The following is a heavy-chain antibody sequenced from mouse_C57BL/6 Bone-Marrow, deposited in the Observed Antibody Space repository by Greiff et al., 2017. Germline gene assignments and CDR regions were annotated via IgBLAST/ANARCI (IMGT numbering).Heavy chain of an antibody. D-gene: IGHD2-4*01. Sequence: EVQLQESGPELVKPGASVKIPCKASGYTFTDYNMDWVKQSHGKSLEWIGDINPKNGGTIYNQKFKGKAPLTVDKASSTAYMKLLSRTSEDTAVYYCARRQLYYDYDALRDYWGQGTTLTVSS. CDR3: ARRQLYYDYDALRDY. CDR1: GYTFTDYN. V-gene: IGHV1-18*01. CDR2: INPKNGGT. J-gene: IGHJ2*01.